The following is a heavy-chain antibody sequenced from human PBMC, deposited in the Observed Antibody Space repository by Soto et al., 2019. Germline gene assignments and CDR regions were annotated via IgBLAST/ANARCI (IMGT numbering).Heavy chain of an antibody. CDR3: AREYSSSSGGLDP. J-gene: IGHJ5*02. V-gene: IGHV3-53*01. CDR2: IYSGGST. Sequence: PGGSLRLSCAASGFTVSSNYMSWVRQAPGKGPEWVSVIYSGGSTYYADSVKGRFTISRDNSKNTLYLQMNSLRAEDTAVYYCAREYSSSSGGLDPWGEGTMATVSS. D-gene: IGHD6-6*01. CDR1: GFTVSSNY.